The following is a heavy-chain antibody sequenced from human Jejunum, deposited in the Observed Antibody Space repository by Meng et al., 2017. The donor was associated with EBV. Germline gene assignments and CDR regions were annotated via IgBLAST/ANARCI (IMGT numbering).Heavy chain of an antibody. J-gene: IGHJ4*02. CDR3: AKGKDRTDGYDQSYFDS. CDR1: GFTFSSYG. V-gene: IGHV3-23*04. D-gene: IGHD5-24*01. Sequence: EVHLVESGGGLVQPGGSLRLCCAAAGFTFSSYGMNWVRQAPGKGLEWVSSISATGFSTYYADSMKGRVTISRDNSRNALSLQMNSLRVDDTAVYYCAKGKDRTDGYDQSYFDSWGQGTLVTVSS. CDR2: ISATGFST.